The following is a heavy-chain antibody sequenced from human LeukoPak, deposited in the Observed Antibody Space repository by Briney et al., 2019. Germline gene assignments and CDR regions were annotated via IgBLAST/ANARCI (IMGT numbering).Heavy chain of an antibody. J-gene: IGHJ5*02. D-gene: IGHD2-2*01. CDR3: ARLRIRGYCSSTSCYP. CDR1: GGSISSGGYY. CDR2: INHSGST. Sequence: SQTLSLTCTVSGGSISSGGYYWSWIRQPPGKGLEWIGEINHSGSTNYNPSLKSRVTISVDTSKNQFSLKLSSVTAADTAVYYCARLRIRGYCSSTSCYPWGQGTLVTVSS. V-gene: IGHV4-30-2*01.